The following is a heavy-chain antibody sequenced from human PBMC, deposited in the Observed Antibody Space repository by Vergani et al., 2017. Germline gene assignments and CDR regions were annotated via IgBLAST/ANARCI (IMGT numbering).Heavy chain of an antibody. CDR1: GFTFSSYA. CDR3: ARDTTTVFEYFQH. Sequence: QVQLVESGGGVVQTGRSLRLSCAASGFTFSSYAMHWVRQAPGKGLEWVAVISYDGSNKYYADSVKGRFTISRDNSKNTLYLQMNSLRAEDTAVYYCARDTTTVFEYFQHWGQGTLVTVSS. J-gene: IGHJ1*01. D-gene: IGHD4-17*01. CDR2: ISYDGSNK. V-gene: IGHV3-30*11.